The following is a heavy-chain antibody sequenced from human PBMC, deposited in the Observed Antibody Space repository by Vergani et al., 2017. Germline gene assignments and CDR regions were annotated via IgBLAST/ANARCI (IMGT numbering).Heavy chain of an antibody. CDR1: GFTFSDSY. D-gene: IGHD1-26*01. Sequence: QVQLVESGGGLVKPGGSLRLSCAASGFTFSDSYMTWIRQAPGKGLEWISYISTSGSTIYYADSVKGRFTISRANAKKSLYLQMNSLRVEDTAVYYCARGLAHSGSYWSPFDYWGQGTLVTVSS. J-gene: IGHJ4*02. V-gene: IGHV3-11*01. CDR3: ARGLAHSGSYWSPFDY. CDR2: ISTSGSTI.